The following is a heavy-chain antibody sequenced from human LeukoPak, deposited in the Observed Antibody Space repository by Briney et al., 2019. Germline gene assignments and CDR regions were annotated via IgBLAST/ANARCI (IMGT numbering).Heavy chain of an antibody. D-gene: IGHD6-13*01. V-gene: IGHV3-48*03. Sequence: GGSLRLSCAASGFTFSSYEMNWVRQAPGKGLEWVSYISSSGSTIYYADSVNGRFTISRDNAKNSLYLQMNSLRAEDTAVYYCARVGVYSSSWPVSDYWGQGTLVTVSS. CDR3: ARVGVYSSSWPVSDY. CDR2: ISSSGSTI. J-gene: IGHJ4*02. CDR1: GFTFSSYE.